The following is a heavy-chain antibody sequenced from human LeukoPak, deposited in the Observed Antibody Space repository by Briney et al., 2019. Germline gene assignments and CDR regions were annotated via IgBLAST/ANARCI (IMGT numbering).Heavy chain of an antibody. CDR1: GGSISSGDYY. J-gene: IGHJ4*02. CDR3: ARALVAAAGTYFDY. Sequence: SQTLSLTCTVSGGSISSGDYYWSWIRQPPGKGLEWIGYIYYSGSTYYNPSLKSRVTIPVDTSKNQFSLKLSSVTAADTAVYYCARALVAAAGTYFDYWGQGTLVTVSS. V-gene: IGHV4-30-4*08. CDR2: IYYSGST. D-gene: IGHD6-13*01.